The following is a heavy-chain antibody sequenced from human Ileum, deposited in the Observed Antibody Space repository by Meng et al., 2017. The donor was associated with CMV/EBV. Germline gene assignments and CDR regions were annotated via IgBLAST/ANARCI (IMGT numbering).Heavy chain of an antibody. D-gene: IGHD3-16*01. J-gene: IGHJ4*02. Sequence: QVHLHEWGEGLLKPAETRSLTCDVFDWPFSSSYWSWIRQAPGKGLEWVSYISSSSSYTNYADSVKGRFTISRDNAKNSLYLQMNSLRAEDTAVYYCARDRSYADYWGQGTLVTVSS. V-gene: IGHV3-11*05. CDR1: DWPFSSSY. CDR2: ISSSSSYT. CDR3: ARDRSYADY.